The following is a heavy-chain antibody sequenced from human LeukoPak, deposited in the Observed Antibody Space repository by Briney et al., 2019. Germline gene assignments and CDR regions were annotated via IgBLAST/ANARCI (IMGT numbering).Heavy chain of an antibody. Sequence: GGSLRLSCAASGFTVSSNYMSWVRQAPGKGLEWVSVIYSGGSAYYADSVKGRFTISRDNSKNTLYLQMNSLRAEDTAVYYCARVGLRGKGWFDPWGQGTLVTVSS. V-gene: IGHV3-53*05. CDR1: GFTVSSNY. CDR3: ARVGLRGKGWFDP. CDR2: IYSGGSA. J-gene: IGHJ5*02. D-gene: IGHD4-23*01.